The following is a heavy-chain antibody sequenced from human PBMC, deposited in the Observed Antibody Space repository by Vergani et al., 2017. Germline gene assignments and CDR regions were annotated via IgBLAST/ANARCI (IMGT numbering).Heavy chain of an antibody. CDR2: IKQDGSEK. CDR1: GFTFSSYW. V-gene: IGHV3-7*01. CDR3: AREQGIAAAGLLYYYYGMDV. Sequence: EVQLVESGGGLVQPGRSLRLSCAASGFTFSSYWMSWVRQAPGKGLEWVANIKQDGSEKYYADSVKGRFTISRDNSKNTLYLQMNSLRAEDTAVYYCAREQGIAAAGLLYYYYGMDVWGQGTTVTVSS. J-gene: IGHJ6*02. D-gene: IGHD6-13*01.